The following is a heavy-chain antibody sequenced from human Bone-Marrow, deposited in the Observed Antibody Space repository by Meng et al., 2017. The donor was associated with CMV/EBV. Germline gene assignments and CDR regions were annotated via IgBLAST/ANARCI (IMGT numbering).Heavy chain of an antibody. CDR1: GFTFSSYG. Sequence: GESLKISCAASGFTFSSYGMHWVRQAPGKGLEWVAVIWYDGSNKYYADSVKGRFTISRDNSKNTLYLQMNSLRAEDTAVYYCAKDKGEGSSWYVIDYWGQRTLVTVSS. CDR2: IWYDGSNK. V-gene: IGHV3-33*06. CDR3: AKDKGEGSSWYVIDY. J-gene: IGHJ4*02. D-gene: IGHD6-13*01.